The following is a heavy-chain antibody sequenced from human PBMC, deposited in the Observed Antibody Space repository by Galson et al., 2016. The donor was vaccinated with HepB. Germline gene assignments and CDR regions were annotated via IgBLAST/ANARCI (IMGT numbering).Heavy chain of an antibody. V-gene: IGHV3-33*01. CDR1: GFTFSSYN. Sequence: SLRLSCAASGFTFSSYNMHWVRQAPGKGLEWVAVVWSYENNKYYADSVMGRFTISRDNSKNTLYLQMNSLRAEDTAVYYCARDGQYCSSTICYGSFDSWGQGTLVTVSS. J-gene: IGHJ4*02. D-gene: IGHD2-2*01. CDR2: VWSYENNK. CDR3: ARDGQYCSSTICYGSFDS.